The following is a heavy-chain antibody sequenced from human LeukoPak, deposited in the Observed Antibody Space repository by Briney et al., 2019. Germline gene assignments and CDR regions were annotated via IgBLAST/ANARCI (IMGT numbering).Heavy chain of an antibody. CDR2: IKQDGGEK. V-gene: IGHV3-7*01. Sequence: GGSLRLSCAASGFTFSSYWMSWVRQAPGKGLEWVANIKQDGGEKYYVDSVKGRFTISRDNAKNSLYLQMNGLRAEDTAVYYCARDRMGRIFDYWGQGTLVTVSS. CDR1: GFTFSSYW. J-gene: IGHJ4*02. CDR3: ARDRMGRIFDY. D-gene: IGHD1-26*01.